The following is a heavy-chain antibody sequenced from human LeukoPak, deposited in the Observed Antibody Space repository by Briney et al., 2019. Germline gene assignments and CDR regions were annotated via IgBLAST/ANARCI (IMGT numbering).Heavy chain of an antibody. CDR3: ARHDYGSGVDY. CDR2: IYYSGST. CDR1: GGSFSGYY. V-gene: IGHV4-59*08. Sequence: SETLSLTCAVYGGSFSGYYWSWIRQPPGKGLEWIGYIYYSGSTNYNPSLKSRVTISVDTSKNQFSLKLSSVTAADTAVYYCARHDYGSGVDYWGQGTLVTVSS. J-gene: IGHJ4*02. D-gene: IGHD3-10*01.